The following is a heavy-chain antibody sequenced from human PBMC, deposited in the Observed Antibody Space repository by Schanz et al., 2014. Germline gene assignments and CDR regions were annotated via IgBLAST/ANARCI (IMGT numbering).Heavy chain of an antibody. CDR1: GFTFSRYG. CDR2: TRYDGNNK. V-gene: IGHV3-33*01. Sequence: QVQLVESGGGVVQPGRSLRLSCAASGFTFSRYGMHWVRQAPGKGLEWVAATRYDGNNKYYVDSVKGRFTISRDNSKNTLYLQVNRLRAEDTAVYYCVRDLGGDQTDYWGQGTLVTVSS. J-gene: IGHJ4*02. D-gene: IGHD4-17*01. CDR3: VRDLGGDQTDY.